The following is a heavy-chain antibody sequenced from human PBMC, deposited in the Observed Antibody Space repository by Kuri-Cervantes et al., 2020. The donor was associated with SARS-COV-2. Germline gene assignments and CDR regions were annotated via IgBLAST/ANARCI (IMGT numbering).Heavy chain of an antibody. J-gene: IGHJ5*02. V-gene: IGHV3-23*01. CDR3: ATGWSLAT. D-gene: IGHD2-8*01. CDR1: GFTFSSYA. Sequence: ETRSLTCAASGFTFSSYAMSWVRQAPGKGLEWVSAISGSGGSTYYADSVKGRFTISRDNSKNTLYLQMNSLRAEDTAVYYCATGWSLATWGQGTLVTVSS. CDR2: ISGSGGST.